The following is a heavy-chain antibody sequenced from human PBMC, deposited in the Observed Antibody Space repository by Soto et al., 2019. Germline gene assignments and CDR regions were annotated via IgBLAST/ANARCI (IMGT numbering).Heavy chain of an antibody. D-gene: IGHD3-9*01. V-gene: IGHV4-39*01. Sequence: QLQLQESGPGLVKPSETLSLTCTVSGGSISSSSYYWGWIRQPPGKGLEWIGSIYYSGRTYYNPSLQSRLTISVDTSTNQFSLTLSSVTAADTAVYYCARHADYYDILTGGGPFDYWGQGTLVTVSS. CDR3: ARHADYYDILTGGGPFDY. J-gene: IGHJ4*02. CDR2: IYYSGRT. CDR1: GGSISSSSYY.